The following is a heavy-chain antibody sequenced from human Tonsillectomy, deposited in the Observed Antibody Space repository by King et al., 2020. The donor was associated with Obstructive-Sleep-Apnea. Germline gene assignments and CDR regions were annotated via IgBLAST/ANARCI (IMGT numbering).Heavy chain of an antibody. CDR1: RFTFDDYA. Sequence: QLVQSGGGLVQPGRSLRLSCAASRFTFDDYAMHWVRQAPGKGLEWVSGISWNSGSIGYAESVKGRFTISRDNAKNSLYLQMNRLRVEDTALYYCAKDLSSGWYRGADYWGQGTLVTVSS. V-gene: IGHV3-9*01. D-gene: IGHD6-19*01. J-gene: IGHJ4*02. CDR2: ISWNSGSI. CDR3: AKDLSSGWYRGADY.